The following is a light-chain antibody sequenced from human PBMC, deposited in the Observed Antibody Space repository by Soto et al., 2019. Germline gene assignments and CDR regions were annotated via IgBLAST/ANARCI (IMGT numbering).Light chain of an antibody. CDR2: GPS. Sequence: VMTQSPPTLSVSLREGASLSCRASQSVSSNLAWYQQKPGQAPRLLIYGPSSRATGIPDRFSGSGSGTDFTLTISRLEPEDFAVYYCQQYGSSPQTFGQGTKVDIK. J-gene: IGKJ1*01. CDR3: QQYGSSPQT. CDR1: QSVSSN. V-gene: IGKV3-20*01.